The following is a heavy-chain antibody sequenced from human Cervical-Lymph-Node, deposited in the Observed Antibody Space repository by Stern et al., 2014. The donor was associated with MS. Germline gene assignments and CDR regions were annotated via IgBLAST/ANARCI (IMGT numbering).Heavy chain of an antibody. CDR1: GYTFTTYD. D-gene: IGHD1-26*01. CDR2: MNPKSGNT. Sequence: VQLAESGAEVKKPGASVKVSCKASGYTFTTYDIHWVRQATGQGLEWMGWMNPKSGNTGSAQKFQGRVTMTRDTSISTAYLELRSLRSEDTAMYYCATGRSGSSLSWRWFDPWGQGTLVSVAS. CDR3: ATGRSGSSLSWRWFDP. J-gene: IGHJ5*02. V-gene: IGHV1-8*01.